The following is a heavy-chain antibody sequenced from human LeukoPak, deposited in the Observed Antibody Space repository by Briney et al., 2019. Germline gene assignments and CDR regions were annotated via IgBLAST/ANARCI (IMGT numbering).Heavy chain of an antibody. CDR3: ARNSGSYAYYFDY. D-gene: IGHD1-26*01. CDR2: IIPILGIA. J-gene: IGHJ4*02. CDR1: GGTFSSYA. V-gene: IGHV1-69*04. Sequence: VASVKVSCKASGGTFSSYAISWVRQAPGQGREWMGRIIPILGIANYAQKFQGRVTITADKSTSTAYMELSSLRSEDTAVYYCARNSGSYAYYFDYWGQGTLVTVSS.